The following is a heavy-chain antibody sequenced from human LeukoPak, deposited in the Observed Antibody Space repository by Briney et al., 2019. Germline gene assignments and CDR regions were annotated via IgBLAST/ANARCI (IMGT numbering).Heavy chain of an antibody. Sequence: GASVKVSCKASGYTFTSYARHWVRQAPGQRLEWMGWINAGNGNTKYSQKFQGRVTITRDSSASTAYMELSSLRSEDTAVYYCARAEQLIPLDYWGQGTLVTVSS. D-gene: IGHD6-13*01. CDR1: GYTFTSYA. CDR3: ARAEQLIPLDY. J-gene: IGHJ4*02. CDR2: INAGNGNT. V-gene: IGHV1-3*01.